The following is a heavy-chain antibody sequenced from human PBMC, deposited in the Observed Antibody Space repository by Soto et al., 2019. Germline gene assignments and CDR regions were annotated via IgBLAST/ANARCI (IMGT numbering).Heavy chain of an antibody. D-gene: IGHD2-21*02. CDR1: GGSSSSGDYY. CDR3: ARAQHIVVVTAISLWYFDL. J-gene: IGHJ2*01. CDR2: IYYSGST. V-gene: IGHV4-31*03. Sequence: SETLSLTCTVSGGSSSSGDYYWSWIRQHPGKGLEWIGYIYYSGSTYYNPSLKSRVTISVDTSKNQFSLKLSSVTAADTAVYYCARAQHIVVVTAISLWYFDLWGRGTLVTVSS.